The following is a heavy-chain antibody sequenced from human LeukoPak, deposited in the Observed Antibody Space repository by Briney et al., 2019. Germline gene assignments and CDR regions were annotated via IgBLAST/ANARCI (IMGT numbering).Heavy chain of an antibody. CDR2: ISTSSSYI. Sequence: GGSLRLSCAASGFTLSSYSMNWVRQAPGKGLEWVSFISTSSSYIYYADSVKGRFIISRDNARKSLYLQMNSLRAEDTAVYYCAKVGGSGYSGYDNWFDPWGQGTLVTVSS. V-gene: IGHV3-21*04. J-gene: IGHJ5*02. CDR3: AKVGGSGYSGYDNWFDP. D-gene: IGHD5-12*01. CDR1: GFTLSSYS.